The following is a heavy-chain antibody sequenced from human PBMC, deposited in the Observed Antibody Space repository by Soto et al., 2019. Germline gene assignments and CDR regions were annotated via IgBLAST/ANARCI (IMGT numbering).Heavy chain of an antibody. J-gene: IGHJ4*02. Sequence: EVQMLESGGGLLQPGGSLRLSCAASGFTFSRYAMSWVRQAPGKGLEWVSALSGGGSNTYYADSVKGRFTISRDNSKNTLYLQMNSLRAEDTAVYYCAKGAVVVVSAALDYWGQGTLVTVSS. D-gene: IGHD2-15*01. V-gene: IGHV3-23*01. CDR1: GFTFSRYA. CDR2: LSGGGSNT. CDR3: AKGAVVVVSAALDY.